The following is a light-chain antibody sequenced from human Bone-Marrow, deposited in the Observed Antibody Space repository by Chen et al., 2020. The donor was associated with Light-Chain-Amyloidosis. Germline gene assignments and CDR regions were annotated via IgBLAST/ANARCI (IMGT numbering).Light chain of an antibody. Sequence: SYELIQLPSVSVSPVPTTGITCAGDDLPTKYAYWYQQKPGQAPVLVIHRDTERPSGISERFPGSSSGTTATLTISGVQAEEEADYHCQSADSSGTYEVIFGGGTKLTVL. CDR2: RDT. J-gene: IGLJ2*01. V-gene: IGLV3-25*01. CDR3: QSADSSGTYEVI. CDR1: DLPTKY.